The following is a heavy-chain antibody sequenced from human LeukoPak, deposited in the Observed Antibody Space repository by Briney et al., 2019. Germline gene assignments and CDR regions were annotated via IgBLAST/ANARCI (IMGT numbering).Heavy chain of an antibody. CDR2: IYYSGST. CDR3: ASPYGDSDY. J-gene: IGHJ4*02. D-gene: IGHD4-17*01. V-gene: IGHV4-39*07. CDR1: GGSISSSSYY. Sequence: NPSETLSLTCTVSGGSISSSSYYWGWIRQPPGKGLEWIGSIYYSGSTYYNPSLKSRVTISVDTSKNQFSLKLSSVTAADTAVYYCASPYGDSDYWGQGTLVTVSS.